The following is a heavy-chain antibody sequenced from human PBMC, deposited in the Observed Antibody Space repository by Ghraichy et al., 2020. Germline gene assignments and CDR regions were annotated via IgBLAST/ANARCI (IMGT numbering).Heavy chain of an antibody. Sequence: SCTASGFTFASYVMSWVRQAPGKGLEWVSAISGSGTNTYYADSVKGRFTISRDNSKNTLYLQMNSLRAEDTAAYYCAKVPYCNSTSCYGRSWFDPWGQGTLVTVSS. CDR2: ISGSGTNT. V-gene: IGHV3-23*01. CDR1: GFTFASYV. D-gene: IGHD2-2*01. CDR3: AKVPYCNSTSCYGRSWFDP. J-gene: IGHJ5*02.